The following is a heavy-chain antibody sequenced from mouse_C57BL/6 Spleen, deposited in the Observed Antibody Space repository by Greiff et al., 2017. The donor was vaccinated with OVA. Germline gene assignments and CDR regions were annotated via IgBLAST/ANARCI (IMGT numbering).Heavy chain of an antibody. CDR3: ATLTDDGYSAWFAY. V-gene: IGHV1-26*01. CDR2: INPNNGGT. D-gene: IGHD2-3*01. Sequence: EVQLQQSGPELVKPGASVKISCKASGYTFTDYYMNWVKQSHGKSLEWIGDINPNNGGTSYNQKFKGKATLTVDKSSSTAYMELRSLTSEDSAVYYCATLTDDGYSAWFAYWGQGTLVTVSA. J-gene: IGHJ3*01. CDR1: GYTFTDYY.